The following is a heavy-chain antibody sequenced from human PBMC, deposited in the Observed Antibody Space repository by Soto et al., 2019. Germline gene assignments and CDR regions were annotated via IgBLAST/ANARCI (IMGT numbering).Heavy chain of an antibody. J-gene: IGHJ4*02. D-gene: IGHD6-13*01. CDR1: GGSFSGYY. CDR2: INHSGST. V-gene: IGHV4-34*01. Sequence: SETLSLTCAVYGGSFSGYYWSWIRQPPGKGLEWIGEINHSGSTNYNPSLKSRVTISVDTSKNQFSLKLSSVTAADTAVYYCAREAAGTVLWERFSSFVYWGQGTLVTVSS. CDR3: AREAAGTVLWERFSSFVY.